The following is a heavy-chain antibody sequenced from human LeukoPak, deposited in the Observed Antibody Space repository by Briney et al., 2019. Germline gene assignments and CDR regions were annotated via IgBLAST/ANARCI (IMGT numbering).Heavy chain of an antibody. CDR3: ARKQWVMYYFES. J-gene: IGHJ4*02. CDR1: GGSISISNYY. CDR2: FYYSGSP. Sequence: SETLSLTCTVSGGSISISNYYWGWLRQPPGKGLEWIGSFYYSGSPYYNPSLRSRVTISVDTSKSQFSLKLNSVTAADTAVYYCARKQWVMYYFESWGQGTLVTVSS. D-gene: IGHD6-19*01. V-gene: IGHV4-39*01.